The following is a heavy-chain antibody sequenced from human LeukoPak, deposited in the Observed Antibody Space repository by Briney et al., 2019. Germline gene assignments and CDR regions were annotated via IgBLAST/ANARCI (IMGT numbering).Heavy chain of an antibody. J-gene: IGHJ4*02. Sequence: PGGSLRLSCAASVFTFSDYYMSWIRQAPGKGLEWVSYISSSGSTIYYADSVKGRFTISRDNAKNSLYLQMNSLRAEDTAVYHCARAYYDFWSCYSIYFDYWGQGTLVTVSS. CDR1: VFTFSDYY. V-gene: IGHV3-11*01. D-gene: IGHD3-3*01. CDR3: ARAYYDFWSCYSIYFDY. CDR2: ISSSGSTI.